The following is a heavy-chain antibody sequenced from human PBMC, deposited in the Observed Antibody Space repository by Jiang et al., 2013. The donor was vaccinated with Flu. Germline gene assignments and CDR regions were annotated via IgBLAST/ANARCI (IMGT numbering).Heavy chain of an antibody. Sequence: LLKPSETLSLTCAVYGGSFSGYYWSWIRQPPGKGLEWIGEINHSGSTNYNPSLKSRVTISVDTSKNQFSLKLSSVTAADTAVYYCARGGLRLRYFDWSRGHDYWGQGTLVTVSS. V-gene: IGHV4-34*01. CDR3: ARGGLRLRYFDWSRGHDY. D-gene: IGHD3-9*01. CDR1: GGSFSGYY. J-gene: IGHJ4*02. CDR2: INHSGST.